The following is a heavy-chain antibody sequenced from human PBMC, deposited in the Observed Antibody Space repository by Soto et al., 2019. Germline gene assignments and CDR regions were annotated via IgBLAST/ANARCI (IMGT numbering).Heavy chain of an antibody. CDR3: ARGALEWLLPLDY. CDR1: SGSISSTIYS. V-gene: IGHV4-39*07. Sequence: SETLSLTCTVSSGSISSTIYSWDWIRQPPGKGLEWIGSIFYSGSTYYNPSLKSRVTISADTSKNQFSLKLSSVTAADTAIYYCARGALEWLLPLDYWGQGTLVTVSS. J-gene: IGHJ4*02. D-gene: IGHD3-3*01. CDR2: IFYSGST.